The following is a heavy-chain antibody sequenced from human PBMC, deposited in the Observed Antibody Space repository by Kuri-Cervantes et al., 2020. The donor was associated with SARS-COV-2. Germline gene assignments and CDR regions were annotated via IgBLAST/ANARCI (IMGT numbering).Heavy chain of an antibody. V-gene: IGHV1-8*03. CDR3: ATNIAAAGLYYYMDV. CDR1: GYTFTSYD. Sequence: ASVKVSCKASGYTFTSYDINWVRQATGQGLEWMGWMNPNSGNTGYAQKFQGRVTITRNTSISTAYMELSSLRSEDTAVYYCATNIAAAGLYYYMDVWGKGTTVTVSS. J-gene: IGHJ6*03. CDR2: MNPNSGNT. D-gene: IGHD6-13*01.